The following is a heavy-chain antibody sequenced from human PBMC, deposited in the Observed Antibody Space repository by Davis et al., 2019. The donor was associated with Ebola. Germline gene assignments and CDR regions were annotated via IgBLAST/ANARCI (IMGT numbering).Heavy chain of an antibody. CDR1: GYSFTSYW. J-gene: IGHJ6*02. V-gene: IGHV1-18*04. Sequence: AASVKVSCKGSGYSFTSYWISWVRQAPGQGLEWMGWISAYNGNTNYAQKLQGRVTMTTDTSTSTAYMELRSLRSDDTAVYYCARGLSIAAAHYYYYGMDVWGQGTTVTVSS. CDR2: ISAYNGNT. CDR3: ARGLSIAAAHYYYYGMDV. D-gene: IGHD6-13*01.